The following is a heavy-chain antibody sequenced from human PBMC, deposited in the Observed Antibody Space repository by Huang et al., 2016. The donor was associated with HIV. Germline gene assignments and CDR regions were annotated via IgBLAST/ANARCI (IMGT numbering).Heavy chain of an antibody. CDR3: AKDEQNTGLKI. CDR1: GFTFSDYG. V-gene: IGHV3-30*18. D-gene: IGHD5-18*01. J-gene: IGHJ4*02. CDR2: ISLDGSTQ. Sequence: QAQLVESGGGVVQPGRSLRLSCVASGFTFSDYGMHWVRQAPGWGLEWMAVISLDGSTQYYTDSVKGRFTISRDNSKNTLYLQVNSLTTEDTAVYYCAKDEQNTGLKIWGQGTLVTVSS.